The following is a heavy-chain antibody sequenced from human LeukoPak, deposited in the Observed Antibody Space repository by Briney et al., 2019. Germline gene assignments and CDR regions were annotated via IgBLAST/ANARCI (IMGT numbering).Heavy chain of an antibody. CDR3: ARDLYCSGGNCYGPFDY. CDR2: INPNSGGT. CDR1: GYTFTGYY. V-gene: IGHV1-2*02. Sequence: ASVKVSCKASGYTFTGYYMHWVRQAPGQGLEWMGWINPNSGGTNYAQKFQGRVTMTRDTSISTAYMELSRLRSDDTAVYYCARDLYCSGGNCYGPFDYWGQGTLVTVSS. D-gene: IGHD2-15*01. J-gene: IGHJ4*02.